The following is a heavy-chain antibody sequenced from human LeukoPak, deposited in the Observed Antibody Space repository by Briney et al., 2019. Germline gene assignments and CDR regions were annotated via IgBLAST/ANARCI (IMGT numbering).Heavy chain of an antibody. Sequence: GVSVSLYCAASKFTFSSLWMLRLPPAPGQGRLWVSRISSDGRNTFYAVSVRGRFTIYTDIAKATMYLKMHSLRGDDTSVYSSAREGDLRGACYMDVCGKGNTVTVSS. CDR3: AREGDLRGACYMDV. V-gene: IGHV3-74*01. D-gene: IGHD1-26*01. CDR1: KFTFSSLW. CDR2: ISSDGRNT. J-gene: IGHJ6*03.